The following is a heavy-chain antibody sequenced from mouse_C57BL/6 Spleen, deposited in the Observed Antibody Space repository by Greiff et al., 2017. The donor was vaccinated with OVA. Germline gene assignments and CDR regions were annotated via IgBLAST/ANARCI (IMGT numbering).Heavy chain of an antibody. CDR3: ARLTTVVANYAMDY. Sequence: QVQLKESGPELVKPGASVKISCKASGYAFSSSWMNWVKQRPGKGLEWIGRIYPGDGDTNYNGKFKGKATLTADKSSSTAYMQLSSLTSEDSAVYFCARLTTVVANYAMDYWGQGTSVTVSS. D-gene: IGHD1-1*01. J-gene: IGHJ4*01. V-gene: IGHV1-82*01. CDR1: GYAFSSSW. CDR2: IYPGDGDT.